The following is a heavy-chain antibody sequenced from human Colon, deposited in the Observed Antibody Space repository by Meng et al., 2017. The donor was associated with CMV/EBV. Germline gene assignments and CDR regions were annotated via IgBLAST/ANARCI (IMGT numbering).Heavy chain of an antibody. CDR2: INPNSGGT. Sequence: ASVKVSCKASGYTFTGYYMHWVRQAPGQGLEWMGWINPNSGGTNYAQKFQGRVTMTRDTSISTAYMELSRLRSDDTAVYYCAREARNCTNGVCYVPFDYWGQGTLVTVSS. D-gene: IGHD2-8*01. V-gene: IGHV1-2*02. CDR1: GYTFTGYY. CDR3: AREARNCTNGVCYVPFDY. J-gene: IGHJ4*02.